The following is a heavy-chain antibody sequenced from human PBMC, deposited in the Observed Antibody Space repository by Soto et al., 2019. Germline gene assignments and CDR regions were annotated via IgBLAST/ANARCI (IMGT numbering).Heavy chain of an antibody. V-gene: IGHV3-23*01. CDR2: ISGTGTTT. J-gene: IGHJ4*01. D-gene: IGHD2-8*01. CDR3: VKAVYLLDFDY. CDR1: GFTFSSYA. Sequence: GSLRISCSASGFTFSSYAMTWVRQAPGKGLEWVSTISGTGTTTYYADSVKGRFTISRDNSKNTLYLQMNSLRTEDTAVYYCVKAVYLLDFDYWGHGTLVTVSS.